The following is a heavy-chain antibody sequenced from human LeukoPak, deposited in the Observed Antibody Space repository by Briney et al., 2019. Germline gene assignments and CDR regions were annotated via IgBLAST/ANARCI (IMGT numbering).Heavy chain of an antibody. D-gene: IGHD3-22*01. Sequence: GGSLRLSCAASAFTFSSYAMSCVRQAPGKGLEWVSAVSGSGGSTYYADSGKGRFTISRDNCENTLYLQMNSLRAEDTAVYYCAKVVYYYDSSGTDYPSSVAFDIWGQGTMVTVSS. J-gene: IGHJ3*02. CDR2: VSGSGGST. V-gene: IGHV3-23*01. CDR1: AFTFSSYA. CDR3: AKVVYYYDSSGTDYPSSVAFDI.